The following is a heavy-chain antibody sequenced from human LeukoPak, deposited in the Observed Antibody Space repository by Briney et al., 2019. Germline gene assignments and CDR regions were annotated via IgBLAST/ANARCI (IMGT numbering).Heavy chain of an antibody. CDR2: IRGDWHDT. CDR3: ASDRVLGSGSLDN. V-gene: IGHV3-74*01. D-gene: IGHD3-10*01. J-gene: IGHJ4*02. CDR1: GFRFSDFW. Sequence: PGGSLRLSCTAAGFRFSDFWMHLVRQAPGKGLVWVSRIRGDWHDTTYADSVKGRFTISRDNAQNTLYLQMNSLRVEDTAVYYCASDRVLGSGSLDNWGQGTLVTVSS.